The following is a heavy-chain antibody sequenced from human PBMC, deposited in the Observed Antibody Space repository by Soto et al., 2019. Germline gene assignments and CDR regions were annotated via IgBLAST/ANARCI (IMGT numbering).Heavy chain of an antibody. CDR3: ARGYSYGFEENWFDP. Sequence: SETLSLTCTVSGGSISSYYWSWIRQPPGKGLEWIGYIYYSGSTNYNPSLKSRVTISVDTSKNQFSLKLSSVTAADTAVYYCARGYSYGFEENWFDPWGQGTLVTVSS. V-gene: IGHV4-59*01. J-gene: IGHJ5*02. CDR1: GGSISSYY. CDR2: IYYSGST. D-gene: IGHD5-18*01.